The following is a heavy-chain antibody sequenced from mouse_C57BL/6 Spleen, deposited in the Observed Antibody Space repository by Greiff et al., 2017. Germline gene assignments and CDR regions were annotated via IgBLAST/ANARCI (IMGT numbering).Heavy chain of an antibody. Sequence: EVHLVESGGGLVKPGGSLKLSCAASGFTFSDYGMHWVRQAPEKGLEWVAYISSGSSTIYYADTVKGRFTISRDNAKNTLFLQMTSLRSEDTAMYYCAKPYDYDYAWFAYWGQGTLVTVSA. CDR2: ISSGSSTI. D-gene: IGHD2-4*01. CDR1: GFTFSDYG. CDR3: AKPYDYDYAWFAY. V-gene: IGHV5-17*01. J-gene: IGHJ3*01.